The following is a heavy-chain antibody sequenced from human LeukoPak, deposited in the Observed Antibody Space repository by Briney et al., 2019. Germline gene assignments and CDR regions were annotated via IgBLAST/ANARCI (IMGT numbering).Heavy chain of an antibody. CDR1: GFTISTNY. Sequence: PGGSLRLSCAASGFTISTNYMSWVRQAPGTGLERVSVMYTGGSTYYADSVKGRFTISRDNAKNTLYLQMNSLRAEDTDVYYCARGTQYSGDDYHYFDFWGQGTLVTVSS. CDR2: MYTGGST. D-gene: IGHD5-12*01. J-gene: IGHJ4*02. V-gene: IGHV3-53*01. CDR3: ARGTQYSGDDYHYFDF.